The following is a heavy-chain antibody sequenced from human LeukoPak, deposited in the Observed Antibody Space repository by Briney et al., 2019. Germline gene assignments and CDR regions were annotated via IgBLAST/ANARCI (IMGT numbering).Heavy chain of an antibody. CDR3: ARDPYSGNYGNYYYYYMDV. CDR1: GFTFSDYY. D-gene: IGHD1-26*01. J-gene: IGHJ6*03. CDR2: ISSSGSTI. V-gene: IGHV3-11*04. Sequence: GGSLRLSCAASGFTFSDYYMSWIRQAPGKGLEWVSYISSSGSTIYYADSVKGRFTISRDNAKNSLYLQMNSPGPEDTAVYYCARDPYSGNYGNYYYYYMDVWGKGTTVTISS.